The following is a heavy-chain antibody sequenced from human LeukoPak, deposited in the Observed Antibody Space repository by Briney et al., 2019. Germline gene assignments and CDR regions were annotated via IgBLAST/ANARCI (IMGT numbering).Heavy chain of an antibody. CDR3: ARAHPSGYNDY. J-gene: IGHJ4*02. D-gene: IGHD3-22*01. CDR1: GGSISSYY. V-gene: IGHV4-59*12. CDR2: IYYSGST. Sequence: SETLSLTCTVSGGSISSYYWSWIRQPPGKGLEWIGYIYYSGSTNYNPSLKSRVTISVDTSKNQFSLKLSSVTAADTAVYYCARAHPSGYNDYWGQGTLVTVSS.